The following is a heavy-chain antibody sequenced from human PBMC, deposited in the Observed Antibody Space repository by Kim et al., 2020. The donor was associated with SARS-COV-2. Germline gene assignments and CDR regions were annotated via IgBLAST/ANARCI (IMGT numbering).Heavy chain of an antibody. D-gene: IGHD2-15*01. Sequence: GGSLRLSCAASGFTFSSYAMSWVRQAPGKGLEWVSAISGSGGSTYYADSVKGRFTISRDNSKNTLYLQMNSLRAEDTAVYYCAKDRCSGGSCYSPYDAFDIWGQGTMVTVSS. CDR3: AKDRCSGGSCYSPYDAFDI. CDR2: ISGSGGST. J-gene: IGHJ3*02. V-gene: IGHV3-23*01. CDR1: GFTFSSYA.